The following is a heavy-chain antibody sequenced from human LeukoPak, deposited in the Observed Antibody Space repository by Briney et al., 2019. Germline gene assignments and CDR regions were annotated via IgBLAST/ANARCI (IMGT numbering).Heavy chain of an antibody. J-gene: IGHJ4*02. D-gene: IGHD2-2*01. Sequence: ASVKVSCKASGYSFTGYYMHWVRQAPGQGLEWMGWINPNSGGTNYAQKFQGRVTMTRDTSISTAYMELSRLRSDDTAVYYCARGFGIWLVVVPAAMVYFDYWGQGTLVTVSS. V-gene: IGHV1-2*02. CDR2: INPNSGGT. CDR3: ARGFGIWLVVVPAAMVYFDY. CDR1: GYSFTGYY.